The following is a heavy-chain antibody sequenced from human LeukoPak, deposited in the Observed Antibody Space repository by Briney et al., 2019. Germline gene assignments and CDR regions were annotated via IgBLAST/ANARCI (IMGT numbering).Heavy chain of an antibody. CDR1: GFTFSSYS. CDR3: ARSDYGGNSGLDY. J-gene: IGHJ4*02. V-gene: IGHV3-21*01. CDR2: ISNSSSYI. Sequence: GGSLRLSCAASGFTFSSYSMNWVRQAPGKGLEWVSSISNSSSYIYYADSVKGRFTISRDNAKNSLYLQMNSLRAEDTAVYYCARSDYGGNSGLDYWGQGTLVTVSS. D-gene: IGHD4-23*01.